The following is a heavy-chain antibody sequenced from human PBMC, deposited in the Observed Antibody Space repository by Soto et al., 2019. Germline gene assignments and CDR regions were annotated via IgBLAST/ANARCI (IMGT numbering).Heavy chain of an antibody. J-gene: IGHJ6*02. Sequence: SVKVSCKASGGTLSGYAISWVRQAPGQGLEWMGGIIPIVGTANYAQKFQGRVTITSDESTSTAYMELSSLRSEDTAVYYCPTVKFQGAGVVIRPDYHYGMDVWGQGTTVTVSS. CDR2: IIPIVGTA. D-gene: IGHD3-3*01. CDR1: GGTLSGYA. CDR3: PTVKFQGAGVVIRPDYHYGMDV. V-gene: IGHV1-69*13.